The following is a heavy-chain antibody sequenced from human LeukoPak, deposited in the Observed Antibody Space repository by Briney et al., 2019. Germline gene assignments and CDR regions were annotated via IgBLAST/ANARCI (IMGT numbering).Heavy chain of an antibody. J-gene: IGHJ4*02. CDR1: GFTFSNAW. CDR2: IKSKTDGGTT. CDR3: ARDSIPGLPFDY. Sequence: PGGSLRLSCAASGFTFSNAWMSWVRQAPGKGLEWVGRIKSKTDGGTTDYAAPVKGRFTISRDDSKNTLYLQMNSLKTEDTAVYYCARDSIPGLPFDYWGQGTLVTVSS. V-gene: IGHV3-15*01.